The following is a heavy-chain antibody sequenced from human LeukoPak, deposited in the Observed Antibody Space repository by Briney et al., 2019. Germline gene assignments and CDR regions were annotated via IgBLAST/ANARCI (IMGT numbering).Heavy chain of an antibody. CDR2: IYQSGSGSS. V-gene: IGHV4-39*02. CDR1: GGSTSSYY. CDR3: ASTLRFLPYRRFDY. J-gene: IGHJ4*02. Sequence: PSETLSLTCTVSGGSTSSYYWGWIRQPPGKGLEWIGSIYQSGSGSSYYNPSLKSRVTISGDTSKNHFFLRLSSVTAADTAVYYCASTLRFLPYRRFDYWGQGTLVTVPS. D-gene: IGHD3-3*01.